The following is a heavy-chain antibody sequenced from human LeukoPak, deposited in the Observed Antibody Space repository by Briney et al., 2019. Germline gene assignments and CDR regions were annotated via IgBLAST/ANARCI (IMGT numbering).Heavy chain of an antibody. V-gene: IGHV1-2*06. Sequence: ASVKVSCKASGYTFTGYYMHWVRQAPGHGLEWMGRINPNSGGTNYAQKFQGRVTMTRDTSISTAYMELSRLRSDDTAVYYCAREDYYDSSGSDFQHWGQGTLVTVSS. D-gene: IGHD3-22*01. CDR2: INPNSGGT. CDR3: AREDYYDSSGSDFQH. J-gene: IGHJ1*01. CDR1: GYTFTGYY.